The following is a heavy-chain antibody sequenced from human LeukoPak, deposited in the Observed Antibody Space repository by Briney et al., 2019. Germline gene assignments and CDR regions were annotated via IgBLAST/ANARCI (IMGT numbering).Heavy chain of an antibody. J-gene: IGHJ3*02. CDR1: GFTFSDYY. CDR3: ARDRAPHYYDSSGYYVAGAFDI. V-gene: IGHV3-11*04. D-gene: IGHD3-22*01. CDR2: ISSSGSTI. Sequence: AGGSLRLSCAASGFTFSDYYMSWIRQAPGKGLEWVSYISSSGSTIYYADSVKGRFTISRDNAKNSLYLQMNSLRADDTAVYYCARDRAPHYYDSSGYYVAGAFDIWGQGTMVTVSS.